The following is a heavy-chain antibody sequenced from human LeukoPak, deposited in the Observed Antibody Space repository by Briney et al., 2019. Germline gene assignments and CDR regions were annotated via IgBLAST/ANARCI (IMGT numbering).Heavy chain of an antibody. CDR2: INWNGGST. CDR3: ARDLVSDYYGSGSYSPNWFDP. Sequence: PGGSLRLSCAASGFTFDDYGMSWVRQAPGKGLEWVSGINWNGGSTGYADSVKGRFTISRDNAKNSLYLQTNSLRAEDTALYHCARDLVSDYYGSGSYSPNWFDPWGQGTLVTVSS. J-gene: IGHJ5*02. D-gene: IGHD3-10*01. V-gene: IGHV3-20*01. CDR1: GFTFDDYG.